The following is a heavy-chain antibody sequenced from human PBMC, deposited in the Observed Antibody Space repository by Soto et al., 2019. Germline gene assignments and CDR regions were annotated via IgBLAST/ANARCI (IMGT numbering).Heavy chain of an antibody. J-gene: IGHJ4*02. CDR3: ARDLYSYGYPDY. V-gene: IGHV3-30*03. CDR1: GFIFGAYG. Sequence: GGSLRLSCAASGFIFGAYGMHWVRQAPGKGLEWVAVMSYDGSRKYYADSVKGRFTISRDNSNNTLSLEMNSLRTEDTAVYYCARDLYSYGYPDYWGQGTLVTVSS. D-gene: IGHD5-18*01. CDR2: MSYDGSRK.